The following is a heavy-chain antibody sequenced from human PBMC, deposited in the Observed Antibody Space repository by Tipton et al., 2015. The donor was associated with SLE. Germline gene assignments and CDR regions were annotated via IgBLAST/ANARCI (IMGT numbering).Heavy chain of an antibody. D-gene: IGHD6-13*01. J-gene: IGHJ1*01. CDR1: GGSISSYY. Sequence: TLSLICTVSGGSISSYYWSWIRQPPGKGLEWIGYIYYSGSTNYNPSLKSRVTISVDTSKNQFSLKLSSVTAADTAVYYCARDSAAAGAEYFQHWGQGTLVTVSS. V-gene: IGHV4-59*01. CDR2: IYYSGST. CDR3: ARDSAAAGAEYFQH.